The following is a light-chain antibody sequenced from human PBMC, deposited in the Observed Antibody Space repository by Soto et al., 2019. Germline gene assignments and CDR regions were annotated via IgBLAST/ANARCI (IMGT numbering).Light chain of an antibody. CDR2: LEGSGSY. Sequence: QSVLTQSSSASASLGSSVKLTCTLSSGHSSYIIAWHQQQPGKAPRYLMKLEGSGSYNKGSGVPDRFSGSSSGADRYLTISNLQSEDEADYYYETWDSNFWVFGGGTKLTVL. CDR3: ETWDSNFWV. J-gene: IGLJ3*02. CDR1: SGHSSYI. V-gene: IGLV4-60*03.